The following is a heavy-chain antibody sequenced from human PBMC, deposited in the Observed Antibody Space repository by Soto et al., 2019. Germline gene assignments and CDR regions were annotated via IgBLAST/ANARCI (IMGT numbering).Heavy chain of an antibody. CDR1: GFALSDYG. CDR3: GKAGETGDNAGYLDH. CDR2: IGYTGKYD. J-gene: IGHJ4*02. Sequence: QVQVVESGGGMVQAGTSLTLSCAVSGFALSDYGMHWVRLPRGRGLEWVSVIGYTGKYDYYADSVKGRFTVSRDTSKNTVFLHMNRSRAEDTAAYSCGKAGETGDNAGYLDHWGQGTLVTVSS. V-gene: IGHV3-33*06. D-gene: IGHD2-21*02.